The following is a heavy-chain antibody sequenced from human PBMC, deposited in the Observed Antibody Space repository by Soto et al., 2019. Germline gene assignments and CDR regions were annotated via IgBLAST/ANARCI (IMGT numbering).Heavy chain of an antibody. Sequence: VQLVQSGAEEKKPGASVKVSCKASGYTFTSYAMHWVRQAPGQRLEWMGWINDGNGNTKYSQKFQGRVTITRDTSASTAYMELSSLRSEDTAVYYCARAWVVVTAPDYWGQGTLVTVSS. CDR2: INDGNGNT. J-gene: IGHJ4*02. D-gene: IGHD2-21*02. CDR1: GYTFTSYA. CDR3: ARAWVVVTAPDY. V-gene: IGHV1-3*05.